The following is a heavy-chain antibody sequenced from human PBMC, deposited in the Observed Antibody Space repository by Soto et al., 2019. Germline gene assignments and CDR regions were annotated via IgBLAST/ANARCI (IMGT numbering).Heavy chain of an antibody. J-gene: IGHJ4*02. Sequence: EVQLVESGGGLVQPGGSLRLSCAASGFTFSSYWMSWVRQAPGKGLEWMANIKEDGSERYYVDSVKGRFTISRDNAKNSLYLQMNSLRAEDTAVYYCARATGADKEDYWGQGTLVTVSS. CDR3: ARATGADKEDY. CDR1: GFTFSSYW. CDR2: IKEDGSER. D-gene: IGHD3-10*01. V-gene: IGHV3-7*04.